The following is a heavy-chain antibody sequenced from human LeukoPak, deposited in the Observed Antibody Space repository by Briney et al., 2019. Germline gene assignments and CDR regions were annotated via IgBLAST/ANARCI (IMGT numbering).Heavy chain of an antibody. CDR3: AKSNGYGLIDI. J-gene: IGHJ3*02. Sequence: PSETLSLTCTVSGYSISSDCSSCYCRPPPRKALLGIGNIFYNRSTYYSPSLKSRVTISLDTSRNQFSLRLNSVTAADTAVYYCAKSNGYGLIDIWGQGTMVTVSS. CDR2: IFYNRST. V-gene: IGHV4-38-2*02. D-gene: IGHD3-10*01. CDR1: GYSISSDCS.